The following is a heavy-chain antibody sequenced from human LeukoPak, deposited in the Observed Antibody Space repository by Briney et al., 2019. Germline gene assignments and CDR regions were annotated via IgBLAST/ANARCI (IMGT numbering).Heavy chain of an antibody. D-gene: IGHD1-26*01. Sequence: SETLSLTCTVSGGSISSYYWSWIRQPPGKGLEGIGYIYYTGNTNYNPSPKSRVTISVDTSKNQFSLNLSSVTAADTAIYYCARLGGATSPFVYWGQGTLVTVSS. V-gene: IGHV4-59*08. J-gene: IGHJ4*02. CDR1: GGSISSYY. CDR3: ARLGGATSPFVY. CDR2: IYYTGNT.